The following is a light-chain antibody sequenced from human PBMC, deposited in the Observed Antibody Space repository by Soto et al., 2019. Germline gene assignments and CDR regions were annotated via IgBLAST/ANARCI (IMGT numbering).Light chain of an antibody. CDR3: QQYGRSSLT. CDR2: GAS. J-gene: IGKJ4*01. Sequence: EIVLTESPGTQSLSPGERATLSCRASQSVSSNYLAWYQHKPGQAPRLLIYGASNKATGIPDRFSGGGSGTDFTLTISRLEPEDFAVYYCQQYGRSSLTFGGGTKVDIK. CDR1: QSVSSNY. V-gene: IGKV3-20*01.